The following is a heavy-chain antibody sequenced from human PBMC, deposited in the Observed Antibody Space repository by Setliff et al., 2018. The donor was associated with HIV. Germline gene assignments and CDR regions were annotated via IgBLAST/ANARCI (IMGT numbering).Heavy chain of an antibody. CDR3: ARDLVWGLVMSYGMDV. V-gene: IGHV3-33*08. CDR2: IWYDGSNK. CDR1: GFTFSSYG. D-gene: IGHD3-9*01. Sequence: PGGSLRLSCAASGFTFSSYGMHWVRQAPGKGLEWVAFIWYDGSNKYYADSVKGRFTISRDNSKNTLYLQMNSLRAEDTAVYYCARDLVWGLVMSYGMDVWGQGTTVTVSS. J-gene: IGHJ6*02.